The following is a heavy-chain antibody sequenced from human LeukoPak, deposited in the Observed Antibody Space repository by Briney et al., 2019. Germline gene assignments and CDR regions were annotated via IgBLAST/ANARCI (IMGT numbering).Heavy chain of an antibody. V-gene: IGHV3-30*14. CDR3: TRDGQGTGEMFDY. CDR1: GFTFSTYA. D-gene: IGHD3-10*02. J-gene: IGHJ4*02. Sequence: GGSLRLSCAVSGFTFSTYATHWVRLAPGKGLEWVAVISYDGTNKYYADSVKGRFTISRDISKSTVYLQMNSLTFEDTAVYYCTRDGQGTGEMFDYWGQGTLVTVSS. CDR2: ISYDGTNK.